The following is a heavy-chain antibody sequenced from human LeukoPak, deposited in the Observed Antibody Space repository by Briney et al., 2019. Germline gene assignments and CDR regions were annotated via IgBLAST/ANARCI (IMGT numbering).Heavy chain of an antibody. J-gene: IGHJ6*02. D-gene: IGHD3-10*01. Sequence: GGSLRLSCEASGFTFSTYGMHWVRQAPGEGLEWMAVISSDGSNYYYADSVRGRFTISRDNSKNTLYLQMDSLRVEDTAVYYCAKAPLAYRSSGSYACGMDVWGQGTTVAVSS. CDR1: GFTFSTYG. V-gene: IGHV3-30*18. CDR3: AKAPLAYRSSGSYACGMDV. CDR2: ISSDGSNY.